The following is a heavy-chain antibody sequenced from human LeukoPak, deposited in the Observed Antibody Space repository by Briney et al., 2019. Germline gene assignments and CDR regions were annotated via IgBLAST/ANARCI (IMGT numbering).Heavy chain of an antibody. CDR1: GFTFSSYE. D-gene: IGHD1-26*01. CDR3: AKDRVGWELLLDALDY. Sequence: GGSLRLSCAASGFTFSSYEMNWVRQAPGKGLEWVSAISGSGGSTYYADSVKGRFTISRDNSKNTLYLQMNSLRAEDTAVYYCAKDRVGWELLLDALDYWGQGTLVTVSS. CDR2: ISGSGGST. V-gene: IGHV3-23*01. J-gene: IGHJ4*02.